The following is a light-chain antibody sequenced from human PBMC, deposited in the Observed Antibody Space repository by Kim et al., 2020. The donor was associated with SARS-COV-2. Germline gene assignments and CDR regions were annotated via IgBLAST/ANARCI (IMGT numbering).Light chain of an antibody. CDR2: YDS. J-gene: IGLJ3*02. V-gene: IGLV3-21*04. Sequence: APGKTARITGGGNNIRSKSVHWYQQKPGQAPVLVIYYDSDRPSGIPERFSGSNSGNTATLTISRVEAGDEADYYCQVWDSSSDHRVFGGGTQLTVL. CDR1: NIRSKS. CDR3: QVWDSSSDHRV.